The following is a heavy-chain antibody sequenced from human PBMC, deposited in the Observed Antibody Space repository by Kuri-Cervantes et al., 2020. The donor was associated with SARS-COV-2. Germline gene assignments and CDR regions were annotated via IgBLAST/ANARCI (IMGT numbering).Heavy chain of an antibody. V-gene: IGHV4-59*12. CDR3: ARGRGSYSSSWYNKPFDY. CDR1: GGSISSYY. J-gene: IGHJ4*02. D-gene: IGHD6-13*01. Sequence: GSLRLSCTVSGGSISSYYWSWIRQPPGKGLEWIGYIYYSGSTNYNPSLKSRVTISVDTSKNQFSLKLSSVTAADTAVYYCARGRGSYSSSWYNKPFDYWGQGTLVTVSS. CDR2: IYYSGST.